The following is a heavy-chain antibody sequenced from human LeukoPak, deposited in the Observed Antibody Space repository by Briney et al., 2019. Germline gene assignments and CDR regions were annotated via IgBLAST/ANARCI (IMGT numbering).Heavy chain of an antibody. CDR3: VSSWYYFDY. V-gene: IGHV3-7*01. CDR2: IKQGGSEK. D-gene: IGHD6-13*01. CDR1: GFTFSNYW. Sequence: GGSLRLSCAASGFTFSNYWMSWVRQAPGKGLEWVANIKQGGSEKYYVDSVKGRFTISRDNAKNSLYLRMNSLRAEDTAVYYCVSSWYYFDYWGQGTLVTVSS. J-gene: IGHJ4*02.